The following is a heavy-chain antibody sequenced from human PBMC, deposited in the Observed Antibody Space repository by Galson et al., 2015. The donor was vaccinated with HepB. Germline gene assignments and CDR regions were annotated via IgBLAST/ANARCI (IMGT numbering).Heavy chain of an antibody. J-gene: IGHJ6*03. D-gene: IGHD3-3*01. V-gene: IGHV1-69*10. Sequence: VKVSCKASGGTFSSYAIGWVRQAPGQGLEWMGRIIPILGIANYAQKFQGRVTITADKSTSTAYMELSSLRSEDTAVYYCARDLKPYYDFWSGYSAIYYYYMDVWGKGTTVTVSS. CDR3: ARDLKPYYDFWSGYSAIYYYYMDV. CDR2: IIPILGIA. CDR1: GGTFSSYA.